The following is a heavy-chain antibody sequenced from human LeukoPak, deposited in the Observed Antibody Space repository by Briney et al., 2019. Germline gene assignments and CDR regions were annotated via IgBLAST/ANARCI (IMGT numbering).Heavy chain of an antibody. Sequence: GGSLRLSCAASGFTFSSYGMHWVRQAPGKGLEWVAVISYDGSNKYYADSVKGRFTISRDNSKNTPYLQMNSLRAEDTAVYYCAKKRNYDSSGYYHGTFDYWGQGTLVTVSS. D-gene: IGHD3-22*01. CDR2: ISYDGSNK. CDR3: AKKRNYDSSGYYHGTFDY. V-gene: IGHV3-30*18. CDR1: GFTFSSYG. J-gene: IGHJ4*02.